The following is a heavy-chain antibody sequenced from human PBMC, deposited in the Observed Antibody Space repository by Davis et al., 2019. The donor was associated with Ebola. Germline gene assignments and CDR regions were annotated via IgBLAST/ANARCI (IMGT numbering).Heavy chain of an antibody. CDR2: INHSGST. D-gene: IGHD5-18*01. Sequence: MPSETLSLTCAVSGGSFSGYYWSWIRQPPGKGLEWLGEINHSGSTNYNPSLKSRVTISVDTSKNQFSLKLSSVTAADTAVYYCARGYSSWFDPWGQGTLVTVSS. CDR1: GGSFSGYY. J-gene: IGHJ5*02. V-gene: IGHV4-34*01. CDR3: ARGYSSWFDP.